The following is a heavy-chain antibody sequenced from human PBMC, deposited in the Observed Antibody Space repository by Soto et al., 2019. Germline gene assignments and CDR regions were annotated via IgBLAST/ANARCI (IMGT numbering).Heavy chain of an antibody. V-gene: IGHV4-34*01. J-gene: IGHJ6*02. CDR3: ARALLYYYGSGSAFPTYYYYGMDV. CDR1: VGSFSGYY. D-gene: IGHD3-10*01. CDR2: INHSGST. Sequence: SETLSLTCAVYVGSFSGYYWSWIRQPPGKGLEWIGEINHSGSTNYNPSLKSRVTISVDTSKNQFSLKLSSVTAADTAVYYCARALLYYYGSGSAFPTYYYYGMDVWGQGTTVTVSS.